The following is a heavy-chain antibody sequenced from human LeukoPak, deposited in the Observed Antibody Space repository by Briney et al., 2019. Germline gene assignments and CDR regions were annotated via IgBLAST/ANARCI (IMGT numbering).Heavy chain of an antibody. CDR3: ARERDSSGYYDY. Sequence: PSETLSLTCTVSGYSISSGYYWGWIRPPPGKGLEWIGSIYHSGSTYYNPSLKSRVTISVDTSKNQFSLKLSSVTAADTAVYYCARERDSSGYYDYWGQGTLVTVSS. J-gene: IGHJ4*02. CDR1: GYSISSGYY. V-gene: IGHV4-38-2*02. CDR2: IYHSGST. D-gene: IGHD3-22*01.